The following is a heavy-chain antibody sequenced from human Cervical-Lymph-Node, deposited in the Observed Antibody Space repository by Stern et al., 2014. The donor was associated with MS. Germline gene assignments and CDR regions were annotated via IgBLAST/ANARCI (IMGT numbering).Heavy chain of an antibody. J-gene: IGHJ4*02. CDR1: GYTFTSYD. CDR3: ARGDYSGSYYPFDY. V-gene: IGHV1-8*01. Sequence: VQLVESGAEVKKPGASVKVSCKASGYTFTSYDINWVRQATGQGLEWMGWMNPNSANTGYAHKFQGRVTMTRNTSISTAYMELSSLRSEDTAVYYCARGDYSGSYYPFDYWGQGTLVTVSS. D-gene: IGHD1-26*01. CDR2: MNPNSANT.